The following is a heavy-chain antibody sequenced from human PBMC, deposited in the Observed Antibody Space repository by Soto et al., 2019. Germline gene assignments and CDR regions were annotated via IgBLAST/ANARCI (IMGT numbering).Heavy chain of an antibody. CDR3: ARGHHSSSWYRFGWFDP. D-gene: IGHD6-13*01. Sequence: SETKSLTCAVAGGYISSGCYYWSWIRQPPGKGLEWIGEINHSGSTNYNPSLKSRVTISVDTSKNQFSLKLSSVTAADTAVYYCARGHHSSSWYRFGWFDPWGQGTLVTVS. CDR1: GGYISSGCYY. V-gene: IGHV4-34*01. J-gene: IGHJ5*02. CDR2: INHSGST.